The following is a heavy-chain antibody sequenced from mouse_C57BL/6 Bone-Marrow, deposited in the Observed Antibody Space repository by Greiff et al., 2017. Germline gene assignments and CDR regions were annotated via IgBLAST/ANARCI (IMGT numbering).Heavy chain of an antibody. CDR1: GFTFSDYG. V-gene: IGHV5-17*01. CDR3: AFICDDYDGYAIDN. D-gene: IGHD2-4*01. CDR2: ISSGSSTI. Sequence: EVMLVESGGGLVKPGGSLKLSCAASGFTFSDYGMHWVRQAPEKGLEWVAYISSGSSTIYYADTVKGRFTISRDNAKNTLLLQMTSLRSEYTAMYYCAFICDDYDGYAIDNWGQGASDTVSS. J-gene: IGHJ4*01.